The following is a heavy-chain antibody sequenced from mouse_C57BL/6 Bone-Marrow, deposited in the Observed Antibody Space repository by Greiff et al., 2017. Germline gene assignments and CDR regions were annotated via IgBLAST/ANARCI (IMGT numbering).Heavy chain of an antibody. CDR2: IYPGSGST. CDR1: GYTFTSYW. V-gene: IGHV1-55*01. Sequence: QVQLQQPGAELVKPGASVKMSCKASGYTFTSYWITWVKQRPGQGLEWIGDIYPGSGSTNYNEKFKSKATLTVDTSSSTAYMQLSSLTSEDSAVYYCDRPYYSNYCCFDVWGTGTTVTVSA. CDR3: DRPYYSNYCCFDV. J-gene: IGHJ1*03. D-gene: IGHD2-5*01.